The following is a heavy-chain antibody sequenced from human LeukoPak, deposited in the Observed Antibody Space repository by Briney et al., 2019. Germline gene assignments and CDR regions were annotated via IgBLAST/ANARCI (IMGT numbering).Heavy chain of an antibody. D-gene: IGHD3-16*01. V-gene: IGHV4-39*01. CDR2: MYYTGST. CDR3: ARLSMHTFGGARSGFDY. Sequence: PSETLSLTCTVPGGSITSSTYYWGWVRQPPGKGLEWIGHMYYTGSTYHNPSLKSRVTTSVDTSKKQFSLKLTSVTAADTAVYYCARLSMHTFGGARSGFDYWGQGTLVTVSS. CDR1: GGSITSSTYY. J-gene: IGHJ4*02.